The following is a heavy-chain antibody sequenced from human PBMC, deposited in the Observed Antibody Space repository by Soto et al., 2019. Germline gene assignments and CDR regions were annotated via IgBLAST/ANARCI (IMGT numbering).Heavy chain of an antibody. J-gene: IGHJ6*02. D-gene: IGHD3-10*01. Sequence: QVQLVQSGAEVKKPGASVKVSCKASGYNFTSYYIHCVRQAPGQGLEWLGVISPSGGSTSYAQKFQGRVTMTRDTSTSTLYMELSSLRSEDTAVYYCARVRGGELYDGMDVWGQGTTVTVSS. CDR2: ISPSGGST. CDR3: ARVRGGELYDGMDV. CDR1: GYNFTSYY. V-gene: IGHV1-46*01.